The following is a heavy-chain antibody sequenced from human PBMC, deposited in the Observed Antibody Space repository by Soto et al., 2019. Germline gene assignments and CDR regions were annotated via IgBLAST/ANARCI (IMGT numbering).Heavy chain of an antibody. CDR2: ISYDGSNK. CDR1: GFTFSSYA. V-gene: IGHV3-30-3*01. CDR3: AREYYYGSIAFDI. J-gene: IGHJ3*02. D-gene: IGHD3-10*01. Sequence: QVQLVESGGGVVQPGRSLRLSCAASGFTFSSYAMHWVRQAPGKGLEWVAVISYDGSNKYYADSVKGRFTISRDNSKNTLYLQMNSLRAEDTAVYYCAREYYYGSIAFDIWGQGTMVTVSS.